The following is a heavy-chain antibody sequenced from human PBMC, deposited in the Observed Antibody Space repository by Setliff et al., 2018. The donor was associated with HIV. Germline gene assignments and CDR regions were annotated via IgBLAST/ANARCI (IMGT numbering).Heavy chain of an antibody. J-gene: IGHJ5*01. D-gene: IGHD5-12*01. CDR2: IHYTGSN. V-gene: IGHV4-31*02. Sequence: SETLSLTCTVSGGSVTSGGHYWSWIRQQPGKAPEWIGYIHYTGSNFYNPSLTDRLTISVDTSKNQFSLKLSYVTAADTAVYYCARGGNSRAAWFDSWGQGTLVTV. CDR1: GGSVTSGGHY. CDR3: ARGGNSRAAWFDS.